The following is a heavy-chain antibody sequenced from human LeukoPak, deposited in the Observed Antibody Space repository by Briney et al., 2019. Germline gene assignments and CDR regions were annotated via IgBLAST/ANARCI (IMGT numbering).Heavy chain of an antibody. CDR3: ARRLPVTAGDFDY. CDR2: IHYSGNT. D-gene: IGHD4-17*01. CDR1: GGSISSYY. V-gene: IGHV4-59*08. J-gene: IGHJ4*02. Sequence: SETLSLTCTVSGGSISSYYWSWIRQSPGKGLEWIGYIHYSGNTNYNPSLKSRVAISVGTSKNQFSLKLSSVTAADTAMYYCARRLPVTAGDFDYWGQGTLVTVSS.